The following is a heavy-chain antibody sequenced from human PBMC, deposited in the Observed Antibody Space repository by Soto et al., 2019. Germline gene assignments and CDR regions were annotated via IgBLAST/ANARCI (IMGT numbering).Heavy chain of an antibody. CDR2: TNQDGSEK. CDR1: ESNVRSHW. D-gene: IGHD1-26*01. CDR3: SGGVGDAF. V-gene: IGHV3-7*04. J-gene: IGHJ4*02. Sequence: EVHLVESGGGLVQTGGSLRLSCAISESNVRSHWMNWVCQAPGKWLEWVAHTNQDGSEKYYVDSVKGRFTITRDNAKNTLSLPVNSLRVGEQAMYYCSGGVGDAFWGQGTLVTVSS.